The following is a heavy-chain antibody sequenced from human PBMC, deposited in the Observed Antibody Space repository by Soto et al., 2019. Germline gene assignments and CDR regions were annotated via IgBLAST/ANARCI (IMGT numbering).Heavy chain of an antibody. CDR2: INESSSDK. CDR1: GFTFGIYS. D-gene: IGHD3-10*01. CDR3: ARDLGDYYGSGTYNWFDP. V-gene: IGHV3-21*05. J-gene: IGHJ5*02. Sequence: GGSLRLSCAASGFTFGIYSMNWVRQAPGKGLEWVSNINESSSDKYYVDSVKGRFTISRDNAKNSLYLQMNSLRAEDTAVYYCARDLGDYYGSGTYNWFDPWGQGTLVTVSS.